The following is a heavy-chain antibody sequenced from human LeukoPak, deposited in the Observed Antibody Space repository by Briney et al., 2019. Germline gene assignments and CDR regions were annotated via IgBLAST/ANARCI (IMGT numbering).Heavy chain of an antibody. D-gene: IGHD2-21*01. J-gene: IGHJ4*02. CDR3: ARGGGDWGFHQSDY. CDR2: IYTSGST. Sequence: SETLSLTCTVSGGSFSSGSYYWSWIRQPAGKGLEWIGRIYTSGSTNYNPSLKSRVTISVDTSKNQFSLKLSSVTAADTAVYYCARGGGDWGFHQSDYWGQRTLVTVSS. V-gene: IGHV4-61*02. CDR1: GGSFSSGSYY.